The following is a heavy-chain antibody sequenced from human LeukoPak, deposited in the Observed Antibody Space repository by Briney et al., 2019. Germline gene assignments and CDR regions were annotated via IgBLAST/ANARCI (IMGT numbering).Heavy chain of an antibody. CDR3: ARIVVPAAAGWFDP. CDR1: GLTFSSYW. D-gene: IGHD2-2*01. V-gene: IGHV3-7*01. J-gene: IGHJ5*02. CDR2: IKQDGSEK. Sequence: GGSLRLSCAASGLTFSSYWMSWVRQAPGEGLEWVANIKQDGSEKYYVDSVKGRFTISRDNAKNSLYLQMNSLRAEDTAVYYCARIVVPAAAGWFDPWGQGTLVTVSS.